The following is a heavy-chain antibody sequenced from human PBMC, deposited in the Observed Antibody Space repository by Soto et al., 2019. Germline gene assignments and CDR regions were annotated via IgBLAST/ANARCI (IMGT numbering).Heavy chain of an antibody. V-gene: IGHV4-39*02. CDR3: ARHDDTGTFINGFDI. J-gene: IGHJ3*02. CDR2: VSYSGST. CDR1: GGSISGSSRL. D-gene: IGHD3-22*01. Sequence: QLQLQESGPGVVTPSETLSLTCTVSGGSISGSSRLWGWIRQPPGKGLEWIGSVSYSGSTYYNPSLNNRVTISAATSKNDFSLKLNSVTAADTAVYYCARHDDTGTFINGFDIWGQGTMVTVSS.